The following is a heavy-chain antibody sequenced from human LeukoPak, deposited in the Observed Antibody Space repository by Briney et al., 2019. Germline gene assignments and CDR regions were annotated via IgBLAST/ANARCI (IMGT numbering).Heavy chain of an antibody. CDR3: ARATSGSYFLYY. J-gene: IGHJ4*02. D-gene: IGHD3-10*01. CDR2: LNPNNGAT. V-gene: IGHV1-2*02. CDR1: GYTFNAHY. Sequence: VASVKVSCKASGYTFNAHYILWVRQAPGQGLEWMGWLNPNNGATHYAQKFQGRVTMTRDTSISTAYMEVSRLRSDDTAVYYCARATSGSYFLYYWGQGTLVTVSS.